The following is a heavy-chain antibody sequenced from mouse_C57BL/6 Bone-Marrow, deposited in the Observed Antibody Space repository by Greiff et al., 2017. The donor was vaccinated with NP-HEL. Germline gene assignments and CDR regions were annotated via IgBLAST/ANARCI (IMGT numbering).Heavy chain of an antibody. V-gene: IGHV1-69*01. CDR3: ALCGNSFAY. Sequence: QVQLQQPGAELVMPGASVQLSCKASGYTFTSYWMHWVQQRPGQGLEWIGEIDPSDSYTNYNQKFKGKSTLTVAKSSSTAYMQLSSLTSEDAAVYYCALCGNSFAYWGQGTLVSVSA. CDR1: GYTFTSYW. J-gene: IGHJ3*01. D-gene: IGHD2-1*01. CDR2: IDPSDSYT.